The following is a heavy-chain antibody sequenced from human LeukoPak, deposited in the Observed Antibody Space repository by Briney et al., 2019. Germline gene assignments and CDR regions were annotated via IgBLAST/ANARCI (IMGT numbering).Heavy chain of an antibody. J-gene: IGHJ3*02. Sequence: SETLSLTCAVYGGSFSGYYWSWIRQPPGKGLEWIGEINHSGSTNYNPSLKSRVTISVDTSKNQFSLKLSSVTVADTAIYYCARVHVNSGYYFGDDFDIWGQGTMVTVSS. CDR3: ARVHVNSGYYFGDDFDI. D-gene: IGHD3-22*01. CDR2: INHSGST. CDR1: GGSFSGYY. V-gene: IGHV4-34*01.